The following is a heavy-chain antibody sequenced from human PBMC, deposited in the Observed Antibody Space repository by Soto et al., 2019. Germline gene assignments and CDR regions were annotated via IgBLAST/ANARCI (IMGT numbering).Heavy chain of an antibody. CDR2: MYFGGSF. CDR3: ARSYYDSTGFAVDP. J-gene: IGHJ5*02. V-gene: IGHV4-59*02. CDR1: GASVSSGY. D-gene: IGHD3-22*01. Sequence: QMQLQESGPGLVKPSETLALTCSVSGASVSSGYWSWIRQPPGKGLEWIGFMYFGGSFNYNPSLASRVTISVETSKNQFSMKVTSVTAADTAVYYCARSYYDSTGFAVDPWGQGTLVTVSS.